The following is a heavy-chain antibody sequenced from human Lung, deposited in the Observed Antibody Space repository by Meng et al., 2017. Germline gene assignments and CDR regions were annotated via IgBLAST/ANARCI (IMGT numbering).Heavy chain of an antibody. V-gene: IGHV4-4*02. J-gene: IGHJ4*02. Sequence: HGRVSGLGRVLVMPSGPLDLTCGVSGGSIHSSNWWSWVRQPPGKGLEWIGEIYHSGGTKYTPSLKSRVTISVDKSKNQFSLKLSSVTAADTAVYYCARGLGEAVVPRTMFDYWGQGTLVTGSS. CDR2: IYHSGGT. CDR1: GGSIHSSNW. CDR3: ARGLGEAVVPRTMFDY. D-gene: IGHD2-2*01.